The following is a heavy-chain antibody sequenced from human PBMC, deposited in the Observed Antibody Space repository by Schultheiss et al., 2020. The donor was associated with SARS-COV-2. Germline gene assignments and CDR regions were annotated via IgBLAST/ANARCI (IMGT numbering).Heavy chain of an antibody. J-gene: IGHJ4*02. V-gene: IGHV4-31*03. Sequence: SETLSLTCTVSGGSISSSSYYWGWIRQHPGKGLEWIGEINHSGSTNYNPSLKSRVTISVDTSKNQFSLKLSSVTAADTAVYYCARGYEWLAEAFDYWGQGTLVTVSS. D-gene: IGHD6-19*01. CDR2: INHSGST. CDR1: GGSISSSSYY. CDR3: ARGYEWLAEAFDY.